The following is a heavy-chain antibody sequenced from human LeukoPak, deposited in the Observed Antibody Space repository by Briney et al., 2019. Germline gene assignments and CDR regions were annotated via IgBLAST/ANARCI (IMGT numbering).Heavy chain of an antibody. D-gene: IGHD1-26*01. Sequence: GGSLRLSCAASDLTVSSNYMSWVRQAPGKGLEWVSVIYSGGSTYYADSVKGRFTISRDNSKNTLYLQMNSLRAEDTAVYYCARAPHTGSYFFDYWGQGTLVTVSS. V-gene: IGHV3-53*01. CDR3: ARAPHTGSYFFDY. J-gene: IGHJ4*02. CDR1: DLTVSSNY. CDR2: IYSGGST.